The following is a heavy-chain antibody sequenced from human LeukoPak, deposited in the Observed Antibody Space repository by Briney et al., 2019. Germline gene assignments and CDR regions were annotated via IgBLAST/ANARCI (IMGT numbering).Heavy chain of an antibody. D-gene: IGHD6-19*01. CDR2: IYYSGNT. CDR3: TKATQWLAFDY. Sequence: SETLSLTCTVSGGSISSYYWSWIRQPPGKGLEWIGYIYYSGNTNYNPSLKSRVTISVDTSKNQLSLQLTSVTAADTAVYYCTKATQWLAFDYWGRGTLVTVSS. V-gene: IGHV4-59*01. CDR1: GGSISSYY. J-gene: IGHJ4*02.